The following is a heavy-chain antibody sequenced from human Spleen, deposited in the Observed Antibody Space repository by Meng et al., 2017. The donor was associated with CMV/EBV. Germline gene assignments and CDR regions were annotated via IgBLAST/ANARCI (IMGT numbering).Heavy chain of an antibody. CDR2: ISGSGNTI. Sequence: GESLKISCAASGFSFSSYEMNWVRQAPGRGLEWISYISGSGNTIYYEDSVKGRFTISRDYAKNSLFLQMNSLTSEDTAIYYCASYSYHFLGYCTPNYCQGSVQFDYWGQGTLVTVSS. V-gene: IGHV3-48*03. D-gene: IGHD2-8*01. J-gene: IGHJ4*02. CDR3: ASYSYHFLGYCTPNYCQGSVQFDY. CDR1: GFSFSSYE.